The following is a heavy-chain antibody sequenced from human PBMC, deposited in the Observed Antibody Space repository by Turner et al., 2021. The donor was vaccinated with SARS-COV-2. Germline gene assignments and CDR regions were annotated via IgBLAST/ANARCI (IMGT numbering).Heavy chain of an antibody. J-gene: IGHJ4*02. Sequence: QVQLVEAGGGVVQPGRALRISCAAAGFTFSSYDMHCVRQAPGKGLEWVAVIWYDGSNKTYADSVKGRFTISSDNSKNTLYLQMNSLRAEDTAVYYCARQTDSSTWQTYYFDYWGQGTLVTVSS. V-gene: IGHV3-33*01. D-gene: IGHD6-13*01. CDR1: GFTFSSYD. CDR3: ARQTDSSTWQTYYFDY. CDR2: IWYDGSNK.